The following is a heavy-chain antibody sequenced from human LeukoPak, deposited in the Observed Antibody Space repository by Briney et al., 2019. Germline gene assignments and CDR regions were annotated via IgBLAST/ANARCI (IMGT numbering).Heavy chain of an antibody. Sequence: ASVKVSCKASGYTFTRYYMHWVRQAPGQGLEWMGWINPNSGGTNYAQKFQGRVTMTRDTSISTAYMELSRLRSDDTAVYYCARDPIPLWWHQGVFDYWGQGTLVTVSS. V-gene: IGHV1-2*02. CDR2: INPNSGGT. D-gene: IGHD4/OR15-4a*01. J-gene: IGHJ4*02. CDR1: GYTFTRYY. CDR3: ARDPIPLWWHQGVFDY.